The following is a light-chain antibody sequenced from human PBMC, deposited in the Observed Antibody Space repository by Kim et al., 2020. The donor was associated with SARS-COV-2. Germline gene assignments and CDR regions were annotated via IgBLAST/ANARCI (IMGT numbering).Light chain of an antibody. CDR1: SGHSSHI. CDR3: ETWDSNTRV. J-gene: IGLJ3*02. V-gene: IGLV4-60*03. CDR2: LEGSGSY. Sequence: SAVKLTCTLSSGHSSHIIAWHQQQPGKAPRYLMKLEGSGSYNKGSGVPDRFSGSSSGADRYLTISNLQSEDEADYYCETWDSNTRVFGGGTQLTVL.